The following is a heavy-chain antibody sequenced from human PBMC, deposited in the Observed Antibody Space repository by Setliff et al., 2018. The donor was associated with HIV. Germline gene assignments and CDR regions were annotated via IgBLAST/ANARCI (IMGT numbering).Heavy chain of an antibody. J-gene: IGHJ4*02. CDR2: IYSTGTT. V-gene: IGHV4-4*07. Sequence: SETLSLTCSVSGGSMSRYCWTWIRQSAGKGLEWIGHIYSTGTTNYNSSLKSRLTMSIDTSKNQFSLGLRSLTAADTAVYYCARGRAGYYFDSWGQGTLVTVSS. CDR3: ARGRAGYYFDS. CDR1: GGSMSRYC.